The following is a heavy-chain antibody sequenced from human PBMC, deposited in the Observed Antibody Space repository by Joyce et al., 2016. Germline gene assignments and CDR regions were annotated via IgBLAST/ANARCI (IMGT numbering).Heavy chain of an antibody. V-gene: IGHV1-18*04. J-gene: IGHJ4*01. Sequence: QVQLVQSGAEMKKPGASVKVSCTASGYSFTRYGISWVRQAPGQGPEWVAWISGYNGNTRFAQKLQGRITITTDTSANTAYMDLMSLRSDDTAVYYCARAGRNTQFYFDYWGQEPWSPSP. CDR2: ISGYNGNT. CDR3: ARAGRNTQFYFDY. D-gene: IGHD5-24*01. CDR1: GYSFTRYG.